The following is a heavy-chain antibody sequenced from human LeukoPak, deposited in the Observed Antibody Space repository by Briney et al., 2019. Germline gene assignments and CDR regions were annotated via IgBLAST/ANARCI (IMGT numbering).Heavy chain of an antibody. CDR2: IYYSGST. J-gene: IGHJ4*02. V-gene: IGHV4-39*01. CDR3: ARATTVTREFDY. CDR1: GGSISSSSYY. Sequence: SETLSLTCTVSGGSISSSSYYWDWIRQPPGKGLEWIGSIYYSGSTYYNPSLKSRVTISVDTSKNQFSLKLSSVTAADTAVYYCARATTVTREFDYWGQGTLVTVSS. D-gene: IGHD4-17*01.